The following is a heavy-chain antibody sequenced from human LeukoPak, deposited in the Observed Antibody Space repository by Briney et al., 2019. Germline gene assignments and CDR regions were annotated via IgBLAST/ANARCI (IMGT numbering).Heavy chain of an antibody. CDR1: GYTFTSYA. D-gene: IGHD3-3*01. Sequence: ASVKVSCKASGYTFTSYAMHWVRQAPGQRLEWMGWINAGNGNTKYPQEFQGRVTITRDTSASTAYMELSSLRSEDMAVYYCARENDFWSGFNWFDPWGQGTLVTVSS. J-gene: IGHJ5*02. CDR2: INAGNGNT. V-gene: IGHV1-3*03. CDR3: ARENDFWSGFNWFDP.